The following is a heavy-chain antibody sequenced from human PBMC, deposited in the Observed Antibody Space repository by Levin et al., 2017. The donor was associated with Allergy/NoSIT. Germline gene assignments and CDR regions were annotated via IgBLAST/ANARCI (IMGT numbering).Heavy chain of an antibody. CDR3: AKDLYEILDGPYYMDV. V-gene: IGHV3-30*18. J-gene: IGHJ6*03. CDR1: GFTFSSYG. CDR2: ISYDGSNK. Sequence: GGSLRLSCAASGFTFSSYGMHWVRQAPGKGLEWVAVISYDGSNKYYADSVKGRFTISRDNSKNTLYLQMNSLRAEDTAVYYCAKDLYEILDGPYYMDVWGKGTTVTVSS. D-gene: IGHD3/OR15-3a*01.